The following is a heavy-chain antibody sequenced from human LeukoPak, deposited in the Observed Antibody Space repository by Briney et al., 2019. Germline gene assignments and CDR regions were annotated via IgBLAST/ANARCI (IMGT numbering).Heavy chain of an antibody. J-gene: IGHJ4*02. Sequence: SQTLSLTRAISGDIVSSNSAAWNWIRQSPSRGLEWLGRTYYRSKLFNDYAVSVKSRITINPDTSKNQFSLQLNSVTPEDTAVYYCARAAAAKGAFDYWGQGTLVTVSS. CDR3: ARAAAAKGAFDY. D-gene: IGHD6-13*01. CDR1: GDIVSSNSAA. CDR2: TYYRSKLFN. V-gene: IGHV6-1*01.